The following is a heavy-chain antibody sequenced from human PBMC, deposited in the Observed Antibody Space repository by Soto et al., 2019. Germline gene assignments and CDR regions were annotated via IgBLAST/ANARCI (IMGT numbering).Heavy chain of an antibody. CDR2: MDYSGST. Sequence: QVQLQESGPGLVKPSETLSLTCTVSGGSISNYWWSWIRQPPGKGLEWIAYMDYSGSTNYNPSLKSRVTISEDTPKNQFSLTLSSVTAADTAVYYCARGGGSWTYFDYWGQGTLVTVSS. D-gene: IGHD6-13*01. CDR3: ARGGGSWTYFDY. J-gene: IGHJ4*02. CDR1: GGSISNYW. V-gene: IGHV4-59*01.